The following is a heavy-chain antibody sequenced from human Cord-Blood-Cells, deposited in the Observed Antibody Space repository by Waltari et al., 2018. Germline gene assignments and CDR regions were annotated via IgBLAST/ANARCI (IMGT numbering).Heavy chain of an antibody. J-gene: IGHJ4*02. V-gene: IGHV4-34*01. D-gene: IGHD2-2*01. CDR3: ARGISVVPAAMGEYYFDY. CDR1: GGSFSGYY. CDR2: INHSGST. Sequence: QVQLQQWGAGLLKPSETLSLTCAVYGGSFSGYYWSWIRQPPGKGLEWIGEINHSGSTHYNPSLKSRVTISVDTSKNQFSLKLSSVTAADTAVYYCARGISVVPAAMGEYYFDYWGQGTLVTVSS.